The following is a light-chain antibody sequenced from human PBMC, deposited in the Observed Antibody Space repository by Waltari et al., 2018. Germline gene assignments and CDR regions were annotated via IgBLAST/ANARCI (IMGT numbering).Light chain of an antibody. CDR3: QLWDSSPV. CDR1: NIGSKS. J-gene: IGLJ2*01. V-gene: IGLV3-21*02. CDR2: DDS. Sequence: SYVLTQPPSVSVAPGQTARISCVGNNIGSKSGNWYQQKAGQAPVLVVYDDSARPSGIPERFSGSNSGNTATLTISRVEAGDEADYSCQLWDSSPVFGGGTKLTVL.